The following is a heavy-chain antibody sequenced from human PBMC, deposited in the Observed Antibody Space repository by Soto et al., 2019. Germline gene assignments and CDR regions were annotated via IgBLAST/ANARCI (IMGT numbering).Heavy chain of an antibody. Sequence: GGSLRLSCAASGFTFSSYGMHWVRQAPGKGLEWVAVIWYDGSNKYYADSVKGRFTISRDNSKNTLYLQMNSLRAEDTAVYYCARENWVTTTRAGLDYWGQGTLVTVSS. CDR3: ARENWVTTTRAGLDY. V-gene: IGHV3-33*01. J-gene: IGHJ4*02. D-gene: IGHD4-17*01. CDR1: GFTFSSYG. CDR2: IWYDGSNK.